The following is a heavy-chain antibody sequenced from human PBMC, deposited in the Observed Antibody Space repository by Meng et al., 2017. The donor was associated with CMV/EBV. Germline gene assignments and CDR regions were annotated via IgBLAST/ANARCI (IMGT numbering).Heavy chain of an antibody. D-gene: IGHD2-2*01. CDR3: AKDIVVVPAALSAFDI. CDR1: GFTFSSYW. Sequence: GESLKISCAASGFTFSSYWMHWVRQAPGKGLVWVSRINSDGSSTSYADSVKGRFTISRDNSKNTLYLQMNSLRAEDTAVYYCAKDIVVVPAALSAFDIWGQGTMVTVSS. V-gene: IGHV3-74*01. CDR2: INSDGSST. J-gene: IGHJ3*02.